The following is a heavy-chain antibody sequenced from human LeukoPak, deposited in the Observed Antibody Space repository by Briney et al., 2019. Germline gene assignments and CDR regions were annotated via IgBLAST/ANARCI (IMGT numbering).Heavy chain of an antibody. D-gene: IGHD2-2*01. V-gene: IGHV7-4-1*02. CDR1: GYTFTSYA. J-gene: IGHJ4*02. Sequence: ASVKVSCKASGYTFTSYAMKWVRQAPGQGLEWMGWINTNSGNPTYAQDFTGRFVFSLDTSISTAYLQISSLKAEDTAVYYCARDIRRRIVVLPAAMHDWGERPLVTVS. CDR2: INTNSGNP. CDR3: ARDIRRRIVVLPAAMHD.